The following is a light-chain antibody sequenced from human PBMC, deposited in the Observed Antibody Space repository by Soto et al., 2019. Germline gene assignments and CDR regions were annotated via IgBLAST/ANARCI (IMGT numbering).Light chain of an antibody. Sequence: EVVLTQSPGTLSLSPGERATLSCRASQTVSTNYLAWYQQKPGQAPRLLIFGSSDRATGIPDRFSGSGSGTDFTLTISRLETEDFAVYYCQQYGSSPPYTFGQGTKLEIK. CDR3: QQYGSSPPYT. J-gene: IGKJ2*01. CDR2: GSS. V-gene: IGKV3-20*01. CDR1: QTVSTNY.